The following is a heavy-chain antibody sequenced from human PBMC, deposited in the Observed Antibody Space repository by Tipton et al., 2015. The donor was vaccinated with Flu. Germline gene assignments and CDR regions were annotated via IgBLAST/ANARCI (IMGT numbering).Heavy chain of an antibody. D-gene: IGHD6-6*01. CDR3: ARAQSYSSSSGAFDL. V-gene: IGHV3-30*01. CDR2: ISYDGSRK. CDR1: GFTFSTYT. J-gene: IGHJ3*01. Sequence: SLRLSCAASGFTFSTYTFHWVRPAPGKGLEWVAVISYDGSRKYYADPVKGRFSIPRDNAKDTLYLQMNSLRADDTARFYCARAQSYSSSSGAFDLWGQGTMVTVSS.